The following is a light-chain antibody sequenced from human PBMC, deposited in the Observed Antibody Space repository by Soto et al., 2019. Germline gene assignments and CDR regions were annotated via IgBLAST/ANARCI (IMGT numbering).Light chain of an antibody. J-gene: IGLJ2*01. CDR2: EDN. CDR1: SGSIASNY. CDR3: QFYDSNNRV. V-gene: IGLV6-57*04. Sequence: NFMLTQPHSVSESPGQTVTISCTRSSGSIASNYVQWYQHRPGSAPTTVIYEDNQRPSGVPDRFSGSIDSSSNSASLTIPGLKTEDEADYYCQFYDSNNRVFGGGTKLTVL.